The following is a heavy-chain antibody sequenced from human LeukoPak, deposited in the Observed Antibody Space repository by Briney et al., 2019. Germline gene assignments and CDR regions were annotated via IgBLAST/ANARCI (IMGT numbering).Heavy chain of an antibody. J-gene: IGHJ6*02. Sequence: GRSLLLSCAASGFTFSSYAMHWVRQAPGKGLEWVAVISYDGSNKYYADSVKGRFTISRDNSKNTLYLQMNSLRAEDTAVYYCARDCLEWLSYYGMDVWGQGTTVTVSS. CDR1: GFTFSSYA. CDR2: ISYDGSNK. CDR3: ARDCLEWLSYYGMDV. D-gene: IGHD3-3*01. V-gene: IGHV3-30*04.